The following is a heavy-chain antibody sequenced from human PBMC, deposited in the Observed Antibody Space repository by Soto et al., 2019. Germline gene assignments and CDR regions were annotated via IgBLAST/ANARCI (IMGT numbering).Heavy chain of an antibody. Sequence: QVQLQQSGPGLVKPSQTLSLTCAISGDSVSRISTAWNWIRQSPSRGLEWLGRTYYRSKWYNNYAVSVKSRITINPDTSKNQSSLQLNSVTPEDTAVYYCASGRWSGFDIWGQGTMVTVSS. J-gene: IGHJ3*02. CDR3: ASGRWSGFDI. V-gene: IGHV6-1*01. CDR2: TYYRSKWYN. CDR1: GDSVSRISTA. D-gene: IGHD3-3*01.